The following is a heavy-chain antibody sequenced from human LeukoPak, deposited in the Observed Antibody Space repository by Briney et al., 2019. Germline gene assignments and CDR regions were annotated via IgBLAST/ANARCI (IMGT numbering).Heavy chain of an antibody. Sequence: GGSMRLAWAAYGYTFRSYGMHWVRQAPGKGMEWVAAIWYDGSKEYYADSVKGRFTISRDDSKSTLYLQMNSLRDEDTAVYYCARDPCSARSCPPWDWGQGTQVIVSS. CDR3: ARDPCSARSCPPWD. D-gene: IGHD2-15*01. J-gene: IGHJ4*02. V-gene: IGHV3-33*01. CDR2: IWYDGSKE. CDR1: GYTFRSYG.